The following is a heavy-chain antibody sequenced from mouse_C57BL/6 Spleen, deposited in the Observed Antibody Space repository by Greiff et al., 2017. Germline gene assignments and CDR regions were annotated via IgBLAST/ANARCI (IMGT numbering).Heavy chain of an antibody. CDR3: TSGTTVVAELYYYAMDY. D-gene: IGHD1-1*01. CDR2: IDPETGGT. Sequence: QVQLQQSGAELVRPGASVTLSCKASGYTFPDYEMHWVKQTPVHGLEWIGAIDPETGGTAYNQKFKGKAILTADKSSSTAYMELRRLTSEDSAVYYCTSGTTVVAELYYYAMDYWGQGTSVTVSS. V-gene: IGHV1-15*01. CDR1: GYTFPDYE. J-gene: IGHJ4*01.